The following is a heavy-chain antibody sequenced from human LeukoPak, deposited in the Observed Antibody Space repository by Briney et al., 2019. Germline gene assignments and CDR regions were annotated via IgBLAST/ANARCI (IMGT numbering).Heavy chain of an antibody. D-gene: IGHD5-12*01. Sequence: GGSLRLSCAASGFTFSSYEMNWVRQAPGKGLEWVSSSSSSSSYIYYADSVKGRFTISRDNAKNSLYLQMNSLRAEDTAVYYCARGRGYSGYGYYYMDVWGKGTTVTVSS. V-gene: IGHV3-21*01. J-gene: IGHJ6*03. CDR2: SSSSSSYI. CDR3: ARGRGYSGYGYYYMDV. CDR1: GFTFSSYE.